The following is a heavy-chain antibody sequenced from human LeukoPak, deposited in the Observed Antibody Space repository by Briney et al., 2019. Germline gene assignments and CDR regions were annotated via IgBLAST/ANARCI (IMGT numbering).Heavy chain of an antibody. D-gene: IGHD2-2*01. V-gene: IGHV3-48*03. CDR3: ASSIVVVPAATIDEI. J-gene: IGHJ4*02. CDR1: GFTFSSYE. CDR2: ISSSGSTM. Sequence: GGSLRLSCAASGFTFSSYEMNWVRQAPGKGLEWVSYISSSGSTMYYADSVKGRFTISRDNAKNSLYLQMNSLRAEDTVVYYCASSIVVVPAATIDEIWGQGTLVTVSS.